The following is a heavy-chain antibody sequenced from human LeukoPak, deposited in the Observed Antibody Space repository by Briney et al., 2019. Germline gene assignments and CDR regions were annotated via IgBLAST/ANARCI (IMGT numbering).Heavy chain of an antibody. Sequence: ASVKVSCEASGYTFTGYYMHWVRQAPGQGLEWMGRINPNSGGTNYAQKFQGRVTMTRDTSISTAYMELSRLRSDDTAVYYCASWGSYRLYAFDIWGQGTMVTVSS. CDR2: INPNSGGT. CDR1: GYTFTGYY. V-gene: IGHV1-2*06. D-gene: IGHD3-16*02. J-gene: IGHJ3*02. CDR3: ASWGSYRLYAFDI.